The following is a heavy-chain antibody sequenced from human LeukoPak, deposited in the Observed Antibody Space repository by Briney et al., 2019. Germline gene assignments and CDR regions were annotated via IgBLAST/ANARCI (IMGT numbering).Heavy chain of an antibody. Sequence: ASVKVSCKASGYTFTGYYMHWVRQAPGQGLEWMGWINPNSGGTNYAQKFQGRVTMTRDTSISTAYMELSRLRSDDTAVYYCARAFVVVVARFDYWGQGTLVTVSS. CDR2: INPNSGGT. J-gene: IGHJ4*02. CDR3: ARAFVVVVARFDY. CDR1: GYTFTGYY. V-gene: IGHV1-2*02. D-gene: IGHD2-15*01.